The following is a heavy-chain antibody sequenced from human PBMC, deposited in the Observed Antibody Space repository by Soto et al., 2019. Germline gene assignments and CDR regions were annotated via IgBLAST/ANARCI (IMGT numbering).Heavy chain of an antibody. CDR3: ARDSCLPEVAYCSGGTQPQDYYYYGMDV. V-gene: IGHV3-64*01. D-gene: IGHD2-15*01. CDR2: ISSNGGST. J-gene: IGHJ6*02. Sequence: PGGSLRLSCAASGFTFSSYAMHWVRQAPGKGLEYVSAISSNGGSTYYANSVKGRFTISRDNSKNTPYLQMGSLRAEDMAVYYCARDSCLPEVAYCSGGTQPQDYYYYGMDVWGQWTTVTVSS. CDR1: GFTFSSYA.